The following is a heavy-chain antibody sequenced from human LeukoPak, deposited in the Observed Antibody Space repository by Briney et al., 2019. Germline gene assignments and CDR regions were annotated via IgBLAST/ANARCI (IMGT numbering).Heavy chain of an antibody. D-gene: IGHD2-21*02. CDR1: GYTFTGYY. CDR2: INPNSGGT. J-gene: IGHJ4*02. V-gene: IGHV1-2*02. CDR3: ARDAFAYCGGDCYYYFDY. Sequence: ASVTVSCKASGYTFTGYYMHWVRQAPGRGLEWMGWINPNSGGTNYAQKFQGRVTMTRDTSISTAYMELSRPRSDDTAVYYCARDAFAYCGGDCYYYFDYWGQGTLVTVSS.